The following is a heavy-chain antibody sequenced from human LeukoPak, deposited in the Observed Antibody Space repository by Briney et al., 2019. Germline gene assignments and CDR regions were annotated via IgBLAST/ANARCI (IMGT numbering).Heavy chain of an antibody. CDR2: IYHSGST. V-gene: IGHV4-38-2*01. CDR1: GYSISSGYY. Sequence: PSETLSLTCAVSGYSISSGYYWGWIRQPPGKGLEWIGSIYHSGSTYYNPSLKSRVTISVDTSKNQFSLKLSSVTAADTAVYYCARHRCCSSTTYMGVWGKGTTVTVSS. CDR3: ARHRCCSSTTYMGV. D-gene: IGHD2-2*01. J-gene: IGHJ6*03.